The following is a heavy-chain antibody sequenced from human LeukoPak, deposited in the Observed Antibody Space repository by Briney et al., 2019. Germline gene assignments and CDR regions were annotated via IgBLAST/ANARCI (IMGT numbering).Heavy chain of an antibody. CDR2: IYYSGST. Sequence: SETLSLTCTVSGGSFSTYYWSWIRQPPGKGLEWIGYIYYSGSTNYNPSLKSRVTISVDTSKNQFSLRLSSVTAADTAVYYCARHRYYYDSSGYYYQPWGQGTLVTVSS. CDR1: GGSFSTYY. J-gene: IGHJ5*02. CDR3: ARHRYYYDSSGYYYQP. D-gene: IGHD3-22*01. V-gene: IGHV4-59*01.